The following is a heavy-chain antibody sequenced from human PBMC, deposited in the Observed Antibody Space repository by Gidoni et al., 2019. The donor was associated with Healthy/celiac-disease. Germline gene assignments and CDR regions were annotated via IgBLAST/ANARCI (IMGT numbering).Heavy chain of an antibody. J-gene: IGHJ4*02. CDR2: IYTSGST. Sequence: VQLQESGPGLVKPSQTLSLPCPVSGGSISRGSYYWSWIRQPAGKGLEWIGRIYTSGSTNYNPSLKSRVTISVDTSKNQCSLKLSSVTAADTAVYYCARGYYDSSGYYDDYWGQGTLVTVSS. V-gene: IGHV4-61*02. CDR3: ARGYYDSSGYYDDY. D-gene: IGHD3-22*01. CDR1: GGSISRGSYY.